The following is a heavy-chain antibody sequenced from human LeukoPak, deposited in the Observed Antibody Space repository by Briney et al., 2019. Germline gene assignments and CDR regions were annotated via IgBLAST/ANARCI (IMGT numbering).Heavy chain of an antibody. CDR3: ARERGTWVWDSSGWYVFDY. Sequence: PGGSLRLSCAASGFTFSSYWMSWVRQAPGKGLEWVAVISYDGSNKYYADSVKGRFTISRDNSKNTLYLQMNSLRAEDTAVYYCARERGTWVWDSSGWYVFDYWGQGTLVTVSS. CDR1: GFTFSSYW. J-gene: IGHJ4*02. V-gene: IGHV3-30-3*01. D-gene: IGHD6-19*01. CDR2: ISYDGSNK.